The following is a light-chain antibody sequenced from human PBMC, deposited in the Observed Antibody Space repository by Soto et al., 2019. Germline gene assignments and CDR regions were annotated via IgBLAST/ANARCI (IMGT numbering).Light chain of an antibody. CDR3: QQYNNWPLT. CDR1: QSVSST. Sequence: EIVMTQSPATLSVSPGERATLSCRASQSVSSTLAWYQHKPGQAPRLLIYGASTRATGIPARFSGSGSGTEFTLTISRLQSEDFAVYYCQQYNNWPLTFGVGTKVEIK. CDR2: GAS. J-gene: IGKJ4*01. V-gene: IGKV3-15*01.